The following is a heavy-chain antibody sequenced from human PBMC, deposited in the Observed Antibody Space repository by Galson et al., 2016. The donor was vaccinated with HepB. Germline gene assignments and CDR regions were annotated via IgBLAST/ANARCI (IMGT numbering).Heavy chain of an antibody. J-gene: IGHJ4*02. CDR3: AKVSDEYYFDY. CDR1: GFTFSSYG. CDR2: ISSDGSNK. V-gene: IGHV3-30*18. Sequence: SLRLSCAASGFTFSSYGMHWVRQAPGKGLEWVAVISSDGSNKYYADSVKCRFTISRDNSKNTLYLQMNSLRAEDTAVYYCAKVSDEYYFDYWGQGTLVTVSS.